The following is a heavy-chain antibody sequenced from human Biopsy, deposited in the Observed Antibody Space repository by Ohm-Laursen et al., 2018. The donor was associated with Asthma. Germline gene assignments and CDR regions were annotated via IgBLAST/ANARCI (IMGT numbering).Heavy chain of an antibody. J-gene: IGHJ4*02. CDR3: ARWGSFGFDY. V-gene: IGHV4-31*11. CDR1: GGSFSGYY. CDR2: IYYSGST. D-gene: IGHD7-27*01. Sequence: TLSLTCAVYGGSFSGYYWSWIRQHPGKGLEWIGHIYYSGSTYYNPSLKSRVTISVDTSKNQFSLNLSSVTAADTAVYYCARWGSFGFDYWGQGTLVTVSS.